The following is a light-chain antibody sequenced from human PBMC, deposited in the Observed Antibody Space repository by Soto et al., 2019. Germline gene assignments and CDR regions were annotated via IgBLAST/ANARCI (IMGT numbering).Light chain of an antibody. CDR2: SNY. V-gene: IGLV1-44*01. Sequence: QSVLTQPPSASGTPGQRVTISCSGSSSNIGSKTVNWYQQLPGTAPKLLIYSNYQRPSGVPDRFSGSKSRTSASLAISGLQSEDEADYDCSAWDASPNGDVFGTGTQLTVL. J-gene: IGLJ1*01. CDR1: SSNIGSKT. CDR3: SAWDASPNGDV.